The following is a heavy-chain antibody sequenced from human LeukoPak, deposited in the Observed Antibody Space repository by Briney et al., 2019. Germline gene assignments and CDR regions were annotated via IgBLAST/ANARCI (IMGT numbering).Heavy chain of an antibody. Sequence: PSETLSLTCTISGGSINNYYWSWIRQPPGKGLEWIGYIYYSGSTNYNPSLNSRVNISLDTSKNQFSLRLSSVTAADTAVYYCARQTAKNVDTARFDYWGQGTLDTVSS. CDR1: GGSINNYY. CDR3: ARQTAKNVDTARFDY. CDR2: IYYSGST. D-gene: IGHD5-18*01. V-gene: IGHV4-59*08. J-gene: IGHJ4*02.